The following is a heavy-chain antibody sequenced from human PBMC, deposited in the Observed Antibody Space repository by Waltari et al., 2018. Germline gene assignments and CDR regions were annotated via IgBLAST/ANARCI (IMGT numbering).Heavy chain of an antibody. Sequence: QVQLVQSGAEVKKPGASVKVSCKASGYTFTSYYMHWVRQAPGQGLEWMGIINPSGGSTSYAQKFQGRVTMTRDTSTSTVYMELSSLRSEDTAVYYCAREIVFGVVTHYYMDVWGKGTTVIVSS. CDR1: GYTFTSYY. CDR2: INPSGGST. CDR3: AREIVFGVVTHYYMDV. V-gene: IGHV1-46*01. D-gene: IGHD3-3*01. J-gene: IGHJ6*03.